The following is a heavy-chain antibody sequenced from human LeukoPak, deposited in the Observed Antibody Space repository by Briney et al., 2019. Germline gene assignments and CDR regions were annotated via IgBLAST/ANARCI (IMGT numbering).Heavy chain of an antibody. Sequence: SETLSLTCTVSGGSISSSSYYWGWIRQPPGKGLEWIGSIYYSGSTYYNPSLKSRVTISVDTSKNQFPLKLSSVTAADTAVYYCARGGGVRYFDWLFTDYYYYYMDVWGKGTTVTISS. CDR3: ARGGGVRYFDWLFTDYYYYYMDV. V-gene: IGHV4-39*06. CDR1: GGSISSSSYY. CDR2: IYYSGST. D-gene: IGHD3-9*01. J-gene: IGHJ6*03.